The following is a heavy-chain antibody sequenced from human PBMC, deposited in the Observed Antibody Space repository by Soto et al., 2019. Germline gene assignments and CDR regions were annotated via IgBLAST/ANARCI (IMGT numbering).Heavy chain of an antibody. CDR2: ISYDGSNK. CDR1: GFTFSSYG. CDR3: AKEEGYSYGYYYYYYGMDV. J-gene: IGHJ6*02. Sequence: PGGSLRLSCAASGFTFSSYGMHWVRQAPGKGLEWVAVISYDGSNKYYADSVKGRFTISRDNSENTLYLQMNSLRAEDTAVYYCAKEEGYSYGYYYYYYGMDVWGQGTTVTVSS. D-gene: IGHD5-18*01. V-gene: IGHV3-30*18.